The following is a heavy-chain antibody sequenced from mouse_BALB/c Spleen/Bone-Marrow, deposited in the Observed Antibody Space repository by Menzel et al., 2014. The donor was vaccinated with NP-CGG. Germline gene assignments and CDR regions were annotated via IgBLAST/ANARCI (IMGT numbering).Heavy chain of an antibody. V-gene: IGHV1-9*01. CDR1: GYTFSSYW. J-gene: IGHJ2*01. D-gene: IGHD2-3*01. CDR3: ARLDGYFDY. CDR2: ILPGSGST. Sequence: QVQLKHSGAELMKPGASVKISCKATGYTFSSYWIEWVKQRPGHGLEWIGEILPGSGSTNYNEKFKGKATFTADTSCNTADMQLSSLTSEDSAVYYCARLDGYFDYWGQGTTLTVSS.